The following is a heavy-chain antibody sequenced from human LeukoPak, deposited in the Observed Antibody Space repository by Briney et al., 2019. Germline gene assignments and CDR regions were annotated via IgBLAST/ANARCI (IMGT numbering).Heavy chain of an antibody. CDR1: GFTFYSYE. D-gene: IGHD5-12*01. Sequence: GGSLRLSCAASGFTFYSYEMNWVRQAPGKGLEYVSSISSNGGSTYYADSVKGRFTISRDNSKNTLFLQMSSLRTEDTAVYYCASPYSGYDYNFDHWGQGTLVTVSS. CDR3: ASPYSGYDYNFDH. CDR2: ISSNGGST. V-gene: IGHV3-64D*06. J-gene: IGHJ4*02.